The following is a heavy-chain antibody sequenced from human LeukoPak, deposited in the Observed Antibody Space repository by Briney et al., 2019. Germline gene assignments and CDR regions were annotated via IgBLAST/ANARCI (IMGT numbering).Heavy chain of an antibody. CDR3: AKSSPPPLRY. V-gene: IGHV3-23*01. Sequence: PGGSLRLSCAASRFTFSSYGMHWVRQAPGKGLEWVSAFSGSGGSTYYADSVKGRFTISRDNSKNTLYLQMNSLRAEDTAVYYCAKSSPPPLRYWGQGTLVTVSS. CDR1: RFTFSSYG. J-gene: IGHJ4*02. CDR2: FSGSGGST.